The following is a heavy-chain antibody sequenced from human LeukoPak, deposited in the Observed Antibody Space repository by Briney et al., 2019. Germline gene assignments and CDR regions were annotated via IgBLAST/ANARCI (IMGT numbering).Heavy chain of an antibody. V-gene: IGHV1-2*02. J-gene: IGHJ5*02. CDR3: ARERGYYDSLVRGNWFDP. CDR2: INPNSGGT. D-gene: IGHD3-22*01. CDR1: GYTFTGYY. Sequence: ASVKVSCKASGYTFTGYYMHWVRQAPGQGLEWMGWINPNSGGTNYAQKFQGRVTMTRDTSISTAYMELSRLRSDDTAVYYCARERGYYDSLVRGNWFDPWGQGTLVTVSS.